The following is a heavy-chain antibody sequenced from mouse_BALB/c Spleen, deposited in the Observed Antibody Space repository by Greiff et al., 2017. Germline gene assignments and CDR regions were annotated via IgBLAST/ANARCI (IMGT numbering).Heavy chain of an antibody. CDR1: GYSFTGYF. CDR2: INPYNGDT. J-gene: IGHJ4*01. CDR3: ARSDGYYYAMDY. Sequence: VHVKQSGPELVKPGASVKISCKASGYSFTGYFMNWVMQSHGKSLEWIGRINPYNGDTFYNQKFKGKATLTVDKSSSTAHMELRSLASEDSAVYYCARSDGYYYAMDYWGQGTSVTVSS. D-gene: IGHD2-3*01. V-gene: IGHV1-20*02.